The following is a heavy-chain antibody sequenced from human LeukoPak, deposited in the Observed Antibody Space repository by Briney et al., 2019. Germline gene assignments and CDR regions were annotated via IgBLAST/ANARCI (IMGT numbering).Heavy chain of an antibody. Sequence: GRSLRLSCAASGFTFSSYGMHWVRQAPGKGLEWVAFIRYDGSNKYYADSVKGRFTISRDNSKNTLYLQMNSLRAEDTAVYYCAKVLSGIAVAGKDFDYWGQGTLVTVSS. CDR2: IRYDGSNK. J-gene: IGHJ4*02. V-gene: IGHV3-30*02. D-gene: IGHD6-19*01. CDR1: GFTFSSYG. CDR3: AKVLSGIAVAGKDFDY.